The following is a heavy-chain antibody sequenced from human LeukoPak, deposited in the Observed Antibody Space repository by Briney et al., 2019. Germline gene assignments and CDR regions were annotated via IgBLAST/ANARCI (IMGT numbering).Heavy chain of an antibody. J-gene: IGHJ4*02. CDR1: GYTFSSYG. V-gene: IGHV1-8*02. Sequence: ASVKVSCKASGYTFSSYGIGWVRQATGQGLEWMGWMNPNSGNTGYAQKFQGRVTMTRNTSISTAYMELSSLRSEDTAVYYCARGQGFGELLMYDYWGRGTLVTVSS. CDR3: ARGQGFGELLMYDY. D-gene: IGHD3-10*01. CDR2: MNPNSGNT.